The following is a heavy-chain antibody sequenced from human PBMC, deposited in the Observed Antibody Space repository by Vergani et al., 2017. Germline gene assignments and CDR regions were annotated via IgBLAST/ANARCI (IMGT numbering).Heavy chain of an antibody. D-gene: IGHD4-17*01. V-gene: IGHV3-9*01. J-gene: IGHJ4*02. CDR1: GFTFDDYA. CDR2: ISWNSGSI. CDR3: AKADDGDYAFDY. Sequence: EVQLVESGGGLVQPGRSLRLSCAASGFTFDDYAMHWVRQAPGKGLEWVSGISWNSGSIGYADSVKGRFTISRDNAKNSLYLQMNSLRAEDTAVYYCAKADDGDYAFDYWGQGTLVTVSS.